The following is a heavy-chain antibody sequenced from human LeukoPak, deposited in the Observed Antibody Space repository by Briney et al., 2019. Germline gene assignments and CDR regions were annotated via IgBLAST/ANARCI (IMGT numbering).Heavy chain of an antibody. CDR1: GGSISGYS. Sequence: SETLSLTCTVSGGSISGYSWSWIRQPAGKGLEWIGRIYSSGSTNYNPSLMSRVTMSVDTSKNQFFLKLTSVTAADTAVYYCARGIVGARVFDYWGQGTLVTVSS. D-gene: IGHD1-26*01. V-gene: IGHV4-4*07. CDR3: ARGIVGARVFDY. CDR2: IYSSGST. J-gene: IGHJ4*02.